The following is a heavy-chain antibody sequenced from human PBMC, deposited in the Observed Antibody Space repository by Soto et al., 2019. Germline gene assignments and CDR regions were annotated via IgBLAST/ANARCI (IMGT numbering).Heavy chain of an antibody. Sequence: GGSLRLSCAASGLTFSQYWMHWVRQAPGQGLVWVSRISDDGTITDYADSVKGRFTVSRDNSKSTVYLELNNLSAEDTAVYHCAKNQGVELVPLATVDWFDPWGQGSVVTVSS. D-gene: IGHD1-26*01. CDR2: ISDDGTIT. CDR1: GLTFSQYW. J-gene: IGHJ5*02. CDR3: AKNQGVELVPLATVDWFDP. V-gene: IGHV3-74*01.